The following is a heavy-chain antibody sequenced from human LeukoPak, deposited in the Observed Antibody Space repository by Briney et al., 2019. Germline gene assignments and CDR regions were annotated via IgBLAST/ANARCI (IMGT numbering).Heavy chain of an antibody. J-gene: IGHJ6*02. D-gene: IGHD6-13*01. CDR3: ARAWAAAFIDV. V-gene: IGHV4-59*01. CDR2: IYYSGST. Sequence: SETLSPTCTVSGGSISSYYWSWIRQPPGKGLEWIGYIYYSGSTNYNPSLKSRVTISVDTSKNQFSLKLSSVTAADTAVYYCARAWAAAFIDVWGQGTTVTVSS. CDR1: GGSISSYY.